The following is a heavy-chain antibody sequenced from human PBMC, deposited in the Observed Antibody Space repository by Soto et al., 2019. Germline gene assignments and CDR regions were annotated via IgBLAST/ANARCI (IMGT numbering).Heavy chain of an antibody. V-gene: IGHV4-4*02. J-gene: IGHJ6*02. CDR2: IYHSGST. CDR3: ARELAVVVVAATPAYYYYGMDV. D-gene: IGHD2-15*01. CDR1: GVSINSSQW. Sequence: SETLSLTCVVSGVSINSSQWWGWVRQPPGEGLEWIGEIYHSGSTNYNPSLKSRVTISVDKSKNQFSLKLSSVTAADTAVYYCARELAVVVVAATPAYYYYGMDVWGQGTTVTVSS.